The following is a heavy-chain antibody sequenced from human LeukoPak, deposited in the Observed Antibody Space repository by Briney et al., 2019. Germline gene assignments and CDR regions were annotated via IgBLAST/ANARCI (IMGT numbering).Heavy chain of an antibody. D-gene: IGHD2-15*01. CDR1: GYTFTSYG. V-gene: IGHV1-18*01. CDR3: ARAGVAATWARFDP. Sequence: GASVKVSCKASGYTFTSYGISWVRQAPGQGLEWMGWISAYNGNTNYAQKLQGRVAMTTDASTSTAYMELRSLRSDDTAVYYCARAGVAATWARFDPWGQGTLVTVSS. J-gene: IGHJ5*02. CDR2: ISAYNGNT.